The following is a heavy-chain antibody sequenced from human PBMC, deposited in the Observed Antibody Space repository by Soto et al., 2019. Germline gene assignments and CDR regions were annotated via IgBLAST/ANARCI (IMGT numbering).Heavy chain of an antibody. J-gene: IGHJ3*01. V-gene: IGHV4-34*01. D-gene: IGHD1-1*01. CDR1: GGSSGGYY. Sequence: SETLSLTCDEYGGSSGGYYWSWIRQPPGKGLEWIGEVNPSGSTNFNPSLKTRVTISMDASENHLALKLSSVTAADTAVYYCARGDTVTGMNVLDVWDQGTMVSVS. CDR3: ARGDTVTGMNVLDV. CDR2: VNPSGST.